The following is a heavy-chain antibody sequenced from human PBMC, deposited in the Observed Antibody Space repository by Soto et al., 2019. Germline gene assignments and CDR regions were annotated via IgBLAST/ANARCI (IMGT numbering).Heavy chain of an antibody. J-gene: IGHJ4*02. V-gene: IGHV3-23*01. CDR1: GFTFSSYV. D-gene: IGHD3-3*01. Sequence: PGGSLRLSCAASGFTFSSYVMSWVRQAPGKGLEWVSAISGSGGSTYSADSVKGRFTISRDNSKNTLYLQMDSLRAEDTALYYCAKGNNLEWFLSPIAYWGQGTLVTVSS. CDR3: AKGNNLEWFLSPIAY. CDR2: ISGSGGST.